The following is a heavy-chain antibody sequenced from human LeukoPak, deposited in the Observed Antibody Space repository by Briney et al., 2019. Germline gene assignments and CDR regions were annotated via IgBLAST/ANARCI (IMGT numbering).Heavy chain of an antibody. CDR1: GFTFSNYA. Sequence: GGSLRLSCAASGFTFSNYAMTWVRQAPGKGLEWVSLLSDSGVYTYYADSVKGRFTISRDNSNNILYLQMNSLRAEDTAVYYCAKKAHYDAYAKYFDYWGQGTLVTVSS. D-gene: IGHD4-17*01. V-gene: IGHV3-23*01. J-gene: IGHJ4*02. CDR3: AKKAHYDAYAKYFDY. CDR2: LSDSGVYT.